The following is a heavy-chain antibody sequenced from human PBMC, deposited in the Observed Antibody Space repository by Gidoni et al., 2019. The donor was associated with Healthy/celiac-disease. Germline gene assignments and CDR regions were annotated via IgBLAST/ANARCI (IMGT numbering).Heavy chain of an antibody. Sequence: QVQLQESGPGLVKPSQTLSLPCTVPGGSISSGGYYWSWIRQHPGKGLEWIGYIYYSGSTYYNPSLKSRVTISVDTSKNQFSLKLSSVTAADTAVYYCAGTPTVTTRWFDPWGQGTLVTVSS. CDR2: IYYSGST. J-gene: IGHJ5*02. V-gene: IGHV4-31*03. CDR3: AGTPTVTTRWFDP. D-gene: IGHD4-4*01. CDR1: GGSISSGGYY.